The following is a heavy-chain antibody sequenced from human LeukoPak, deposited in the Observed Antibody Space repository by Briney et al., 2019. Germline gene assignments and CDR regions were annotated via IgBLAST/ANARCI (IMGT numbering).Heavy chain of an antibody. D-gene: IGHD1-26*01. CDR1: GGTFSSYG. J-gene: IGHJ4*02. CDR2: ISADNVNA. Sequence: ASVKVSCKSSGGTFSSYGIGWVRQAPGQGLEWVGWISADNVNANYAQKFQGRVTMTTDTSTSTAYLELTSLRFDDTAIYYCARDVFHWSYYGWLQYDFWGQGTLVTVSS. CDR3: ARDVFHWSYYGWLQYDF. V-gene: IGHV1-18*01.